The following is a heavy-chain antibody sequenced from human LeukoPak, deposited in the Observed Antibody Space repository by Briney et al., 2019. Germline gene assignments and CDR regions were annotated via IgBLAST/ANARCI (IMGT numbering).Heavy chain of an antibody. CDR3: ARAFDY. J-gene: IGHJ4*02. V-gene: IGHV3-48*03. Sequence: PGGSLRLSCAASGFTFSSFEMNWVRQAPGKGLEWVSYISSSSNTMCYADSVKGRFTISRDNAKNSLYLQMNSLRDEDTAVYYCARAFDYWGQGTPVAVSS. CDR2: ISSSSNTM. CDR1: GFTFSSFE.